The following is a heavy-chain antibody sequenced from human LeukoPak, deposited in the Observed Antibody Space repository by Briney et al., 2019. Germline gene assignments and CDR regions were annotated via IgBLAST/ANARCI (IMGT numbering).Heavy chain of an antibody. V-gene: IGHV3-23*01. CDR2: ISGSGSST. J-gene: IGHJ4*02. CDR3: ATDGQVWFQGGLDY. D-gene: IGHD3/OR15-3a*01. CDR1: GFTFSSYA. Sequence: GGSLRLSCAASGFTFSSYAMSWVRQAPGKGLEWVSAISGSGSSTYYADSVKGRFTISRDNSKNTLYLQLDSLRAEDTAVYYCATDGQVWFQGGLDYWGQGTLVTVSS.